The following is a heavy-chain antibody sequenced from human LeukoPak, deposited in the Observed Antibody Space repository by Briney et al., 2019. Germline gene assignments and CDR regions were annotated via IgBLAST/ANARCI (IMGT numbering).Heavy chain of an antibody. CDR1: GYTFTSYY. V-gene: IGHV1-46*01. CDR3: ARDFSVWVGEFGHSDY. CDR2: INPSGGSA. J-gene: IGHJ4*02. Sequence: ASVKVSCKASGYTFTSYYMHWVRQAPGQGLEWMGIINPSGGSASYAQKFQGRVTMTRDTSTSTVYMELSSLRSEDTAVYYCARDFSVWVGEFGHSDYWGQGTLVTVSS. D-gene: IGHD3-10*01.